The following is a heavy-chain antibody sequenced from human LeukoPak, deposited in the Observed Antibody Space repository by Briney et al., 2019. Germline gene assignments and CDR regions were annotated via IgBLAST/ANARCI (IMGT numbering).Heavy chain of an antibody. J-gene: IGHJ4*02. D-gene: IGHD3-10*01. Sequence: GGSLRLSCAASGFTFSSYSMNWVRQAPGKGLEWVSSISSSSSYIYYADSVKGRFTISRDNSRNTLYLQMNSLRAEDTAVYYCARHLLWFGELSGGFDYWGQGTLVTVSS. CDR2: ISSSSSYI. V-gene: IGHV3-21*04. CDR1: GFTFSSYS. CDR3: ARHLLWFGELSGGFDY.